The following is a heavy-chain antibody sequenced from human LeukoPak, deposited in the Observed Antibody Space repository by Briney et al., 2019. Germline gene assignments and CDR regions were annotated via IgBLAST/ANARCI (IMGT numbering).Heavy chain of an antibody. CDR2: IKQDGSDK. CDR3: AKSRKYSSSPQYYFDY. Sequence: GGSLSLSXAASGFTFSSYWMSWVRQAPGKGLEWVANIKQDGSDKYYVDSVKGRFTISRDNSKNALYLQMNSLRVEDTAVYYCAKSRKYSSSPQYYFDYWGQGTLVTVSS. V-gene: IGHV3-7*01. J-gene: IGHJ4*02. D-gene: IGHD6-6*01. CDR1: GFTFSSYW.